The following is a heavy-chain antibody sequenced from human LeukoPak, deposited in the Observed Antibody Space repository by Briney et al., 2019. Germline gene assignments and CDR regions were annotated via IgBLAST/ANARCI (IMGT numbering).Heavy chain of an antibody. CDR1: GFTFSSYG. Sequence: TGGSLRLSCAASGFTFSSYGMHWVRQAPGKGLEWVAVISYDGSNKYYADSVKGRFTISRDNSKNTLYLQMNSLRAEDTAVYYCAKDYGGNWGYFDYWGQGTLVTVSS. CDR3: AKDYGGNWGYFDY. D-gene: IGHD4-23*01. J-gene: IGHJ4*02. V-gene: IGHV3-30*18. CDR2: ISYDGSNK.